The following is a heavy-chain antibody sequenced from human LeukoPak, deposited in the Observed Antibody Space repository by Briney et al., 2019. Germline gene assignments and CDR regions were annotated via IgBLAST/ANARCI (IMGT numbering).Heavy chain of an antibody. Sequence: GGSLRLSCAASGCTFSSYAMSWVRQAPGKGLEWVSAISGSGGSTYYADSVKGRFTISRDNSKNTLYLQMNSLRAEDTAVYSCAKRLLGRIVVVPAASPFDYWGQGTLVTVSS. CDR3: AKRLLGRIVVVPAASPFDY. V-gene: IGHV3-23*01. J-gene: IGHJ4*02. CDR1: GCTFSSYA. CDR2: ISGSGGST. D-gene: IGHD2-2*01.